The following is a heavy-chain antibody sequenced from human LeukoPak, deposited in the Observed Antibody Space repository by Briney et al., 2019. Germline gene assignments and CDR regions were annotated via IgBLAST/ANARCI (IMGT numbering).Heavy chain of an antibody. CDR2: INHSGST. V-gene: IGHV4-34*01. D-gene: IGHD2-15*01. CDR1: GGSFSCYY. J-gene: IGHJ6*02. Sequence: SETLSLTCAVYGGSFSCYYWSWIRQPPGKGLEWIGEINHSGSTNYNPSLKSRVTVSVDTSKNQFSLKLSSVTAADTAVYYCARVRTRYCSGGSCEYNYYYYYGMDVWGQGTTVTVSS. CDR3: ARVRTRYCSGGSCEYNYYYYYGMDV.